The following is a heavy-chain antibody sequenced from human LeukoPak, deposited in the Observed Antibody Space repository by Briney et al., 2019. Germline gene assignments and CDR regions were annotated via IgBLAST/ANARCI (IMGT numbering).Heavy chain of an antibody. J-gene: IGHJ6*03. V-gene: IGHV4-34*01. CDR2: INHSGST. Sequence: SETLSLTCAVYGGSFSGYYWSWIRQPPGKGLEWTGEINHSGSTNYNPSLKSRVTILVDTSKAQFSLKLSSVTAADTAVYYCARPNTLNTAYYYMDVWGKGTTVTVSS. CDR1: GGSFSGYY. D-gene: IGHD2-21*02. CDR3: ARPNTLNTAYYYMDV.